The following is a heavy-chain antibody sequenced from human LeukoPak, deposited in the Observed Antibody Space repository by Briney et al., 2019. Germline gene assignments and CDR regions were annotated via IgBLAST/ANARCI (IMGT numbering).Heavy chain of an antibody. CDR2: ISSSSSYI. J-gene: IGHJ3*02. D-gene: IGHD3-10*01. CDR3: ARDFFGGEAFDI. Sequence: GGSLRLSCAASGFTFSNYAMNWVRQAPGKGLEWVSSISSSSSYIYYADSVKGRFTISRDNAKNSLYLQMNSLRAEDTAVYYCARDFFGGEAFDIWGQGTMVTVSS. CDR1: GFTFSNYA. V-gene: IGHV3-21*01.